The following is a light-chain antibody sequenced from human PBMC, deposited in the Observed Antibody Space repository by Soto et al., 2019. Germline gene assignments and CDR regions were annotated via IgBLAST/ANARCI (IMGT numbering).Light chain of an antibody. CDR1: STDVGNSKF. J-gene: IGLJ3*02. V-gene: IGLV2-23*01. Sequence: QSALTQPASVSGSPGQSLTISCTGSSTDVGNSKFVSWYPLHPVQAPKLMIYEGTKRPSGTSNRFSGSYSGNPASLTISGLQTEDEADYYCCSQAGTYTLVFGGGTKLTVL. CDR2: EGT. CDR3: CSQAGTYTLV.